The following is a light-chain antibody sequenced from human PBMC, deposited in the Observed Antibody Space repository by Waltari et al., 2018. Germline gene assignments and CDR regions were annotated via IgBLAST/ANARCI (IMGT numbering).Light chain of an antibody. J-gene: IGLJ2*01. CDR2: DVT. CDR3: SSYTSSSTLVV. Sequence: QSALTQPASVSGSPGQSITISCTGTSSDVGGYNYVSWYQQHPGKAPKLMIDDVTNRPSGVSNRFSGSKSGNTASLTISGLQAEDEAHYYCSSYTSSSTLVVFGGGTKLTVL. V-gene: IGLV2-14*03. CDR1: SSDVGGYNY.